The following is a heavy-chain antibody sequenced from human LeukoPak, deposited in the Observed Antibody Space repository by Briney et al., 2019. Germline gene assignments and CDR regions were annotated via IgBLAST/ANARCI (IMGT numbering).Heavy chain of an antibody. CDR2: INPNSGGT. J-gene: IGHJ6*02. Sequence: HEASVKVSCKASGYTFTGYYMHWVRQAPGQGLEWMGWINPNSGGTNYAQKFQGRVTMTRDTSISTAYMELSRLRSDDTAVYYCARGNSGYYKGYYYYYGMDVWGQGTTVTVSS. D-gene: IGHD3-3*01. CDR3: ARGNSGYYKGYYYYYGMDV. V-gene: IGHV1-2*02. CDR1: GYTFTGYY.